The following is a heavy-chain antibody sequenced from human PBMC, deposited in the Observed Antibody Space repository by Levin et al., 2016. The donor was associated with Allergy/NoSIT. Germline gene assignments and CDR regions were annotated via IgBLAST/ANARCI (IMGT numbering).Heavy chain of an antibody. V-gene: IGHV4-31*02. Sequence: WIRQPPGKGLEWIGYIYYSGSTYYNPSLKSRVTISVDTSKNQFSLKLSSVTAADTAVYYCARGKYLHGMDVWGQGTTVTVSS. J-gene: IGHJ6*02. D-gene: IGHD5/OR15-5a*01. CDR3: ARGKYLHGMDV. CDR2: IYYSGST.